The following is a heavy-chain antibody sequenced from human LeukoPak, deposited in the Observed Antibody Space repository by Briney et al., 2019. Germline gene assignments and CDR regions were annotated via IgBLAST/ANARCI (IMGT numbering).Heavy chain of an antibody. D-gene: IGHD1-26*01. CDR2: ISSSGTTI. Sequence: PGGSLRLSCAASGFTFSDYYMSWIRQAPGKGLEWVSYISSSGTTIYYADSVKGRFTISRDNAKNSLYLQMNSLRAEDTAVYYCARRRDSGSLPHFDYWGQGTLVTVSS. J-gene: IGHJ4*02. CDR1: GFTFSDYY. V-gene: IGHV3-11*01. CDR3: ARRRDSGSLPHFDY.